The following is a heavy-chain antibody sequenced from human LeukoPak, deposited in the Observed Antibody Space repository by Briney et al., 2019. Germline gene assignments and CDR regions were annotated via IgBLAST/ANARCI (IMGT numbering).Heavy chain of an antibody. CDR1: GFTFSRYA. D-gene: IGHD3-3*01. Sequence: GGSLGLFCAASGFTFSRYAMSWVRQAPGKGLEWVSAISGSGGCTYYADSVKGRFTISRDNSKNTLYLQMNSLRAEDTAVYYCARSGEYYDFWSGYYYDAFDIWGQGTMVSVSS. CDR2: ISGSGGCT. CDR3: ARSGEYYDFWSGYYYDAFDI. J-gene: IGHJ3*02. V-gene: IGHV3-23*01.